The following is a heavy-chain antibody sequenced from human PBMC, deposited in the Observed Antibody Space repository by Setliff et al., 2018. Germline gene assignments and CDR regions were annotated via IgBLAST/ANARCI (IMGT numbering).Heavy chain of an antibody. CDR3: SRLVRYCTTTTCQSVPGAEV. D-gene: IGHD2-8*01. V-gene: IGHV1-18*01. Sequence: GASVKVSCKASGGMSGTYSISWVRQAPGQGLEWMGWIGAYTGNTNYAQKFQGRVTMTTDTSTSTAYMELRSLRSDDTAVYCCSRLVRYCTTTTCQSVPGAEVWGQGTLVTVSS. J-gene: IGHJ4*02. CDR1: GGMSGTYS. CDR2: IGAYTGNT.